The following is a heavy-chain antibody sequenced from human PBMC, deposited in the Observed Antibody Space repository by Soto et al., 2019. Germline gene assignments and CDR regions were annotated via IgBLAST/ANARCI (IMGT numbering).Heavy chain of an antibody. J-gene: IGHJ6*02. CDR3: ARPWPGYCSGGSCYSEYYYGMDV. Sequence: GESVKISCKGSGYSFTSYWISWVRQMPGKGLEWMGRIDPSDSYTNYSPSFQGHVTISADKSISTAYLQWSSLKASDTAMYYCARPWPGYCSGGSCYSEYYYGMDVWGQGTTVTVSS. CDR2: IDPSDSYT. D-gene: IGHD2-15*01. V-gene: IGHV5-10-1*01. CDR1: GYSFTSYW.